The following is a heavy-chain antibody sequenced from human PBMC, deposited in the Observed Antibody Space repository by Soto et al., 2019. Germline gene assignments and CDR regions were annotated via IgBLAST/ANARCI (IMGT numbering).Heavy chain of an antibody. CDR3: ARTSGRHID. CDR1: GGSISSSSYY. Sequence: QLQLQESGPGLVKPWETLSLTCTVSGGSISSSSYYWVWLRQPPGKGLEWIGSIYYSGSTYYNPSLKSRVTITVDTYKNQFSLKLSSVTDADAAVYYCARTSGRHIDRGQGTRVTVSS. CDR2: IYYSGST. D-gene: IGHD1-26*01. J-gene: IGHJ4*02. V-gene: IGHV4-39*01.